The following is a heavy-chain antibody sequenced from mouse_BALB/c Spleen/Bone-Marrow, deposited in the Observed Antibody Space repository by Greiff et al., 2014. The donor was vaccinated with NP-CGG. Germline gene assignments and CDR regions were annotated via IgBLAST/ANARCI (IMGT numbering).Heavy chain of an antibody. CDR1: GYTFSNYW. CDR2: ILPGSGST. CDR3: ARGYDYASFAY. Sequence: VQLQQSGAELMKPGASVKISCKAIGYTFSNYWIEWVKQRPGHGLEWIGEILPGSGSTHYIEKFKGKATFTVDTSSNTAYMQLSGLTSEDSAVYYCARGYDYASFAYWGQGTLVTVSA. V-gene: IGHV1-9*01. D-gene: IGHD2-4*01. J-gene: IGHJ3*01.